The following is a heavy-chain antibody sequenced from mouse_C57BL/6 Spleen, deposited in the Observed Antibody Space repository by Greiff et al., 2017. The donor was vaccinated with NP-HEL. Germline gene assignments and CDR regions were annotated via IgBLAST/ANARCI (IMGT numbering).Heavy chain of an antibody. J-gene: IGHJ4*01. V-gene: IGHV8-8*01. D-gene: IGHD2-3*01. CDR2: IWWDDDK. Sequence: QVTLKVSGPGILQPSQTLSLTCSFSGFSLSTFGMGVGWIRQPSGKGLEWLAHIWWDDDKYYNPALKSRLTISKDTSKNQVFLKIANVDTADTATYYCARMRKMHDGSYYYAMDYWGQGTSVTVSS. CDR1: GFSLSTFGMG. CDR3: ARMRKMHDGSYYYAMDY.